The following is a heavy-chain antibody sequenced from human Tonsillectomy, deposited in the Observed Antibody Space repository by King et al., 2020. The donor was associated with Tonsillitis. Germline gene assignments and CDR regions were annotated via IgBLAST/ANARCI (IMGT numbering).Heavy chain of an antibody. CDR1: GFTFSGYG. V-gene: IGHV3-30*18. Sequence: QVQLVESGGGVVQPGRSLRLSCAASGFTFSGYGMHWVRQAPGKGLEWVAVISYDGTNKYYADSLKGRFTISRDNSKNTLYLQMNSLRAEDTAVYYCAKDLGDILTGTEILGYYYYGMDVWGQGTTVTVSS. J-gene: IGHJ6*02. D-gene: IGHD3-9*01. CDR3: AKDLGDILTGTEILGYYYYGMDV. CDR2: ISYDGTNK.